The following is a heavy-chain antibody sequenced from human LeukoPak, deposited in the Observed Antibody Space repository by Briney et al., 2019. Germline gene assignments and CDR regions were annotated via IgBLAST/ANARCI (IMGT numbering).Heavy chain of an antibody. CDR1: GFTFSSYG. CDR3: AKADGGSYPLDY. CDR2: IRYDGSNK. Sequence: GGSLRLSCAASGFTFSSYGMHWVRKAPGKGLEWVAFIRYDGSNKYSADSVKGRFTISRDNSKNTLYLQMNSLRAEDTAVYYCAKADGGSYPLDYWGQGTLVTVSS. V-gene: IGHV3-30*02. J-gene: IGHJ4*02. D-gene: IGHD1-26*01.